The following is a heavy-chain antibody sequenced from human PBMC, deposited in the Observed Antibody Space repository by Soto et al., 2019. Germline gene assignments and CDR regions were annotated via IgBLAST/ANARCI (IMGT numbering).Heavy chain of an antibody. J-gene: IGHJ4*02. CDR3: ARAPPRDYFDF. Sequence: SETLSLTCTVSGGSVSSGGYSWSWIRQPPAKGLEWIGQISYSGSTDYNPSLKSRVTISVDTSKNQFSLKLSSLTAADTAVYYCARAPPRDYFDFWGQGALVTVSS. V-gene: IGHV4-61*08. CDR2: ISYSGST. CDR1: GGSVSSGGYS.